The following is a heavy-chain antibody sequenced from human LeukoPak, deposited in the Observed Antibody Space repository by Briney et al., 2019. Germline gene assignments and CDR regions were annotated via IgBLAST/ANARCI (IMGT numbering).Heavy chain of an antibody. V-gene: IGHV3-64*01. Sequence: GGSLRLSCAASGFTFSSYAMHWVRQAPGKGLEYVSAISSNGGSTYYANSVKGRFTISRDNSKNTLYLQMGSLRAEDMAVYYCARLPYSGSLGDPVDYWGQGTLDTVSS. CDR2: ISSNGGST. D-gene: IGHD1-26*01. J-gene: IGHJ4*02. CDR3: ARLPYSGSLGDPVDY. CDR1: GFTFSSYA.